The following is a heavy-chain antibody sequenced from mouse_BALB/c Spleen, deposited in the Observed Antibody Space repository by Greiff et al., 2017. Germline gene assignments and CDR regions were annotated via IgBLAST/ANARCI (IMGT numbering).Heavy chain of an antibody. Sequence: VQLQQSGAELMKPGASVKISCKASGYSFTSYWMHWVKQRPGQGLEWIGMIDPSDSETRLNQKFKDKATLTVDKSSSTAYMQLSSPTSEDSAVYYGERSGHYDGYAMDYWGQGTSVTVSS. J-gene: IGHJ4*01. CDR2: IDPSDSET. CDR1: GYSFTSYW. V-gene: IGHV1S127*01. CDR3: ERSGHYDGYAMDY. D-gene: IGHD1-2*01.